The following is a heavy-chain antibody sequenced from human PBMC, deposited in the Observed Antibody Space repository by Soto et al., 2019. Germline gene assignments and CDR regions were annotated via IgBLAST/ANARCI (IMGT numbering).Heavy chain of an antibody. CDR2: ISAYNGNT. CDR3: AREVLGGTNYDILPGYLTPSFDY. J-gene: IGHJ4*02. V-gene: IGHV1-18*04. D-gene: IGHD3-9*01. Sequence: QVQLVQSGAEVKKPGASVKVSCKASGYTFTSYGISWVRQAPGQGLEWMGWISAYNGNTNYAQKLQGRVTMTTDTSTRTAYMELRSLRSDETALYYCAREVLGGTNYDILPGYLTPSFDYWGQGTLVTVSS. CDR1: GYTFTSYG.